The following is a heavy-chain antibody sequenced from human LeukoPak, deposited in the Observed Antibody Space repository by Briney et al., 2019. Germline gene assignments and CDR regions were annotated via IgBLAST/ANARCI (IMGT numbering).Heavy chain of an antibody. CDR1: GGSISSYY. Sequence: TSETLSLTCTVSGGSISSYYWSWMRQPPGKGLEWIGYIYYSGSTNYNPSLKSRVTISVDTSKNQFSLKLSSVTAADTAVYYCARPIAAGDTDAFDIWGQGTMVTVSS. CDR3: ARPIAAGDTDAFDI. J-gene: IGHJ3*02. CDR2: IYYSGST. V-gene: IGHV4-59*08. D-gene: IGHD6-13*01.